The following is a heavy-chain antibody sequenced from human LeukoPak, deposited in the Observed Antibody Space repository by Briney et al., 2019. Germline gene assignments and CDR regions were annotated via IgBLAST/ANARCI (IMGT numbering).Heavy chain of an antibody. D-gene: IGHD6-13*01. CDR1: GFTFSSYE. CDR3: ARPYSISWELDS. J-gene: IGHJ5*01. V-gene: IGHV3-48*03. Sequence: TGGSLRLSCAASGFTFSSYEMNWVRQAPGKGLEWVSYISSSGSTIYYADSVKGRFTISRDNAKNSLYLQMNSLRAEDTAVYYCARPYSISWELDSWGQGTLVTVSS. CDR2: ISSSGSTI.